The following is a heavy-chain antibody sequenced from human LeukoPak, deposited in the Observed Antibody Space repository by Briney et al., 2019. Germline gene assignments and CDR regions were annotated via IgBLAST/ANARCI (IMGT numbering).Heavy chain of an antibody. J-gene: IGHJ4*02. Sequence: PGGSLRLSCAASGFTFSSYSMNWVRQAPGKGLEWVSGINWNGGSTGYADSVKGRFTISRDNAKNSLYLQMNSLRAEDTALYYCARESPYGDYERTSFDYWGQGTLVTVSS. D-gene: IGHD4-17*01. CDR1: GFTFSSYS. CDR3: ARESPYGDYERTSFDY. CDR2: INWNGGST. V-gene: IGHV3-20*04.